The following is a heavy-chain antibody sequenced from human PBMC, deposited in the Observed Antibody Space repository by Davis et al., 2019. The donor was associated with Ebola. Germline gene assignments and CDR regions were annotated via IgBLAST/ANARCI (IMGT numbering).Heavy chain of an antibody. V-gene: IGHV3-33*01. J-gene: IGHJ4*02. CDR2: IWYDGSNK. CDR1: GFTFSSYG. D-gene: IGHD6-13*01. Sequence: GESLRLSCAASGFTFSSYGMHWVRQAPGKGLEWVAVIWYDGSNKYYADSVKGRFTISRDNSKNTLYLQMNSLRAEDTAVYYCARDGGYSSSWYGYWGQGTLVTVSS. CDR3: ARDGGYSSSWYGY.